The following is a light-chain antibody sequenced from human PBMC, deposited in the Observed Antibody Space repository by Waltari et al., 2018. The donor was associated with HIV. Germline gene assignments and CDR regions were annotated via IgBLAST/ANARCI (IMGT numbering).Light chain of an antibody. CDR3: CSYAGSTTWV. CDR2: EGT. Sequence: QSALTQPASVSGSPGQSITISCTGTSSDVGNYNFVSWYQQHPGKAPNLMIYEGTKRPSGVSNRFSGSKSGNTASRTISGLQPEDEGNYYCCSYAGSTTWVFGGGTLLTVL. CDR1: SSDVGNYNF. V-gene: IGLV2-23*01. J-gene: IGLJ3*02.